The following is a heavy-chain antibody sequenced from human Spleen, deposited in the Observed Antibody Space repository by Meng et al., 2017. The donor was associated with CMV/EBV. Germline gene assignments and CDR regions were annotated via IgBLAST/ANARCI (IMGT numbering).Heavy chain of an antibody. CDR1: GFTFSSYA. CDR3: ATNRVGATGFDY. J-gene: IGHJ4*02. D-gene: IGHD1-26*01. Sequence: GGSLRLTCAASGFTFSSYAMHWVRQAPGKGLEWVAVISYDGNNKYYADSVKGRFTISRDNSKNTLYLQMNSLRPEVTAVYYCATNRVGATGFDYWGQGTLVTVSS. V-gene: IGHV3-30*04. CDR2: ISYDGNNK.